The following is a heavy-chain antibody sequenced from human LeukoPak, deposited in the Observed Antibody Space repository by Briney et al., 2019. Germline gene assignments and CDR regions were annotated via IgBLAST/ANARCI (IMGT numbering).Heavy chain of an antibody. CDR3: ARDIAVAAPGWFDP. V-gene: IGHV4-34*01. J-gene: IGHJ5*02. CDR2: INHSGST. D-gene: IGHD6-19*01. CDR1: GGSFSGYY. Sequence: KPSETLSLTCAVYGGSFSGYYWSWIRQPPGKGLEWIGEINHSGSTNYNPSLKSRVTISVDTSKNQFSLKLSSVTAADTAVYYCARDIAVAAPGWFDPWGQGTLVTVSS.